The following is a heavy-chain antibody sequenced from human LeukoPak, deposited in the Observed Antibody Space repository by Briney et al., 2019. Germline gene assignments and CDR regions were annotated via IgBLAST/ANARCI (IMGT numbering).Heavy chain of an antibody. Sequence: PSETLSLTCAVSGGSVSSYYWSWVRQSPGKGLEWIGYIYYSRSLKYNPSLKSRVTMSADTSRNQVSLILSSVTAADTAVYYCARTFGILSGYQFHYYGMDVWGLGTTVTVSS. CDR1: GGSVSSYY. CDR3: ARTFGILSGYQFHYYGMDV. J-gene: IGHJ6*02. D-gene: IGHD3-9*01. CDR2: IYYSRSL. V-gene: IGHV4-59*02.